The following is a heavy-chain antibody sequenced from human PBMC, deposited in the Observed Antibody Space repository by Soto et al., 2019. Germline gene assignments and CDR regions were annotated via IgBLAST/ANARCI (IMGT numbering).Heavy chain of an antibody. D-gene: IGHD3-9*01. Sequence: GGSLRLSCAASGFTFSNYGMHWVRQAPGKGLEWVAFISNDGSKNYYADSVRGRFTISRDNSMNTLFLQMNSLRAEDTAVYYCANKQYYDILTGPSYMDVWGKGTTVTVSS. CDR1: GFTFSNYG. V-gene: IGHV3-30*18. CDR3: ANKQYYDILTGPSYMDV. CDR2: ISNDGSKN. J-gene: IGHJ6*03.